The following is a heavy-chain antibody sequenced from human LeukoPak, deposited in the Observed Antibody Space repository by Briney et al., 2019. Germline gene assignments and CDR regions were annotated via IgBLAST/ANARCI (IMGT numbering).Heavy chain of an antibody. D-gene: IGHD2-15*01. CDR1: GFTFSSYS. J-gene: IGHJ4*02. CDR2: ISSGSSTI. CDR3: TRAKDSPL. Sequence: GGSLRLSCAASGFTFSSYSMNWVRQAPGKGLEWVSYISSGSSTIYYADSVKGRLTISRDNAKNTLYLQMNSLRADDTAVYYCTRAKDSPLWGQGTLVTVSS. V-gene: IGHV3-48*04.